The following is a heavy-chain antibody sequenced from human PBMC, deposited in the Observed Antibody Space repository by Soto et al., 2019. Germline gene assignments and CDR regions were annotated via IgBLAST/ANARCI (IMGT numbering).Heavy chain of an antibody. CDR1: GYRFTSYG. CDR3: GRCRTDSYAMDV. J-gene: IGHJ6*02. D-gene: IGHD5-18*01. V-gene: IGHV1-18*01. Sequence: ASVKGSCKDSGYRFTSYGIGWLREVPGQGPEWMGWISPYNGRTNYAQSVKGRVVMTTDISTNTVYLELRSRRSDDSAIYYCGRCRTDSYAMDVWGQGTTVTVSS. CDR2: ISPYNGRT.